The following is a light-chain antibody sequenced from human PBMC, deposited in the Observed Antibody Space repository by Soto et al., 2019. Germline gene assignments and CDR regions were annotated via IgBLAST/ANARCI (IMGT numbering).Light chain of an antibody. CDR3: QQYNRYGT. Sequence: DIQMTQSPSTLSASVGDRVTITCRASQSISSWLAWYQQKPGKAPKLLIYDASSLESGVPSRSSGSGSGTEFTLTISSLQPDDFATYYCQQYNRYGTFGQGTKVEIK. CDR1: QSISSW. CDR2: DAS. V-gene: IGKV1-5*01. J-gene: IGKJ1*01.